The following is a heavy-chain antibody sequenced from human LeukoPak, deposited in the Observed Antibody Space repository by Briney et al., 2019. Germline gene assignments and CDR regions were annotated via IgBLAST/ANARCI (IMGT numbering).Heavy chain of an antibody. J-gene: IGHJ4*02. CDR2: ISSSGSTI. CDR1: GFTFSSYE. Sequence: GGSLRLSCAASGFTFSSYEMNWVRQAPGKGLEWVSYISSSGSTIYCADSVKGRFTISRDNAKNSLYLQMNSLRAEDTAVYYCARDRYGDYPHWGQGTLVTVSS. CDR3: ARDRYGDYPH. V-gene: IGHV3-48*03. D-gene: IGHD4-17*01.